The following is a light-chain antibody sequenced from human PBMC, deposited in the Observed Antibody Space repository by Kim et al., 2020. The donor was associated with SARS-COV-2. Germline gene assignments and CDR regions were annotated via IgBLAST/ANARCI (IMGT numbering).Light chain of an antibody. V-gene: IGKV1-39*01. CDR1: QNISTY. J-gene: IGKJ2*01. Sequence: SASIGDRVHISCPARQNISTYLQWYQQKPGKGPKLLISSASSVQGGVPSRFSGRGSGTDFTLSLSSLQPEDFATYYCQQSHRFPRTFGQGTNLEI. CDR2: SAS. CDR3: QQSHRFPRT.